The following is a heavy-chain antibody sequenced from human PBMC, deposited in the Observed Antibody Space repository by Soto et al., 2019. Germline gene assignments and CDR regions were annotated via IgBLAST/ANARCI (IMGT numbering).Heavy chain of an antibody. CDR1: GYTFTNNN. Sequence: ASVKVSCKASGYTFTNNNIHWVRQAPGQGLEWLGRINSRGGSTSDAQDLQGRVTMTWDTSTSTVYMELSNLRPEDTAVYYCARGSNHGSRGLHDSDYYGMDVWGQGTTVTVSS. J-gene: IGHJ6*02. D-gene: IGHD2-15*01. CDR2: INSRGGST. V-gene: IGHV1-46*01. CDR3: ARGSNHGSRGLHDSDYYGMDV.